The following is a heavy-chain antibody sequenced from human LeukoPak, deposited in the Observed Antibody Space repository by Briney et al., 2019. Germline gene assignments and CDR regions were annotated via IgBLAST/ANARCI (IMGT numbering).Heavy chain of an antibody. CDR1: GGSMTSSSYY. CDR2: TYYSGST. Sequence: PSETLSLTCSVSGGSMTSSSYYWGWIRQPPGKGLEWIGSTYYSGSTYYNPSLKSRVTISVDTSKKQFSLKLSSVTAADTAVYYCARSGNWFDHWAQGTLVIVSS. V-gene: IGHV4-39*01. J-gene: IGHJ5*02. CDR3: ARSGNWFDH.